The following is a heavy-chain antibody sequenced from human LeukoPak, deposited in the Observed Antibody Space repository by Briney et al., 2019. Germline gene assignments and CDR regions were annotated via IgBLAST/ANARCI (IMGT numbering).Heavy chain of an antibody. CDR3: AKDIGSGWGYFDY. CDR1: GFTFDDYA. CDR2: ISWNSGSI. V-gene: IGHV3-9*01. J-gene: IGHJ4*02. D-gene: IGHD6-19*01. Sequence: GGSLRLSCAASGFTFDDYAMHWVRQAPGKGLEWVSGISWNSGSIGYADSVKGRFTISRDNAKNSLYLQMNSLRAEDTALYYRAKDIGSGWGYFDYWGQGTLVTVSS.